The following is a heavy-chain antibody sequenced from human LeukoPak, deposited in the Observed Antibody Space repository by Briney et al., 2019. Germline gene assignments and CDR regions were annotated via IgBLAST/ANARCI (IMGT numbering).Heavy chain of an antibody. CDR2: ISSSGSTI. Sequence: GRALRLSCAASGCTFSSYGMHWVRQAPAKGLEWVSYISSSGSTIYYPDSVKGRFTISRDNAKTSLYLQMNSLRAEDTAVYYCARDDAPVSAWDYWGQGPLVSVSS. D-gene: IGHD3-16*01. J-gene: IGHJ4*02. CDR1: GCTFSSYG. CDR3: ARDDAPVSAWDY. V-gene: IGHV3-48*04.